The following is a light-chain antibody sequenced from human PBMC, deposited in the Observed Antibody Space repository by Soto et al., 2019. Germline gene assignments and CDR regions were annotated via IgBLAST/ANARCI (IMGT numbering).Light chain of an antibody. CDR3: QQRHMWPIT. Sequence: EVVRTHSPVTLSLSPGERATLSCRASQSFRGLLAWYQQKPGQAPRLLICDAYNRATGIPPRFSGSGSGTDFTLTISSLEPEDSAVYYCQQRHMWPITFGQGTRLEN. CDR1: QSFRGL. J-gene: IGKJ5*01. V-gene: IGKV3-11*01. CDR2: DAY.